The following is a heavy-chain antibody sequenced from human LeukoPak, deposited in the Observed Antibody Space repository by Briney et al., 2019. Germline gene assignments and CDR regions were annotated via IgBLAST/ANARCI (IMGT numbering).Heavy chain of an antibody. CDR1: GYTFTSYD. V-gene: IGHV1-8*01. CDR3: ARSYSGYDSGGYGY. CDR2: MNPNSGNT. D-gene: IGHD5-12*01. Sequence: ASVTVSCKASGYTFTSYDINWVRQATGQGLEWMGWMNPNSGNTGYEQKFQGKVTMTRNTTIRTDYMEVSSQRYEDTAVYYCARSYSGYDSGGYGYWGQGTPVTVSS. J-gene: IGHJ4*02.